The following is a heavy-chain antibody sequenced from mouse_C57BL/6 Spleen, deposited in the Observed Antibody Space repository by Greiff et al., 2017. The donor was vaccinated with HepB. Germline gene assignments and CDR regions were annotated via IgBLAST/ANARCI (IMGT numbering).Heavy chain of an antibody. D-gene: IGHD3-2*02. CDR2: IDPSDSYT. Sequence: QVQLQQPGAELVKPGASVKLSCKASGYTFTSYWMQWVKQRPGQGLEWIGEIDPSDSYTNYNQKFKGKATLTVDTSSSTAYMQLSSLTSEDSAVYYCAGKKGETAQATYYFDYWGQGTTLTVSS. CDR3: AGKKGETAQATYYFDY. J-gene: IGHJ2*01. CDR1: GYTFTSYW. V-gene: IGHV1-50*01.